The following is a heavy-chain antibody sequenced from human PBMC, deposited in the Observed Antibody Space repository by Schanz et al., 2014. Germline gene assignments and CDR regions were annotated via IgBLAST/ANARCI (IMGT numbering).Heavy chain of an antibody. CDR1: GLIFSTYT. CDR2: ISFSGNTI. V-gene: IGHV3-48*01. D-gene: IGHD2-15*01. CDR3: ARDAVALVTEYFMDV. Sequence: EVQLVESGGGLVRPGGSPRLSCTTSGLIFSTYTLNWVRQAPGKGLEWISYISFSGNTIYYADSVKGRFTISRDNSMNTLHLQMDGLRVEDTAVYYCARDAVALVTEYFMDVWGKGTPVTVSS. J-gene: IGHJ6*03.